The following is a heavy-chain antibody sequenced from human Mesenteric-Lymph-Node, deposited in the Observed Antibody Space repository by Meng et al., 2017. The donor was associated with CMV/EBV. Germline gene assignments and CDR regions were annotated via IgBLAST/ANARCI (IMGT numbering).Heavy chain of an antibody. Sequence: SETPSLTCTVSGGSVISDSFFWSWIRQPPGKGLEWIGYIYNTGSTNYNPSLRSRITISLDTSKNQLSLKLSSVTAADTAVYYCARPHYDFSSGYYSDVFDLWGQGTVVTVSS. CDR3: ARPHYDFSSGYYSDVFDL. CDR1: GGSVISDSFF. J-gene: IGHJ3*01. D-gene: IGHD3-3*01. CDR2: IYNTGST. V-gene: IGHV4-61*01.